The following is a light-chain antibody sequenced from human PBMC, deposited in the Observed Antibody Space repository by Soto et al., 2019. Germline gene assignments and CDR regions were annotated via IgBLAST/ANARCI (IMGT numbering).Light chain of an antibody. V-gene: IGKV3-15*01. CDR2: GAS. CDR3: QQYNNGWT. J-gene: IGKJ1*01. Sequence: IVMTQSPATLSVSPGDRATLSCRASQSVSSNLAWYQQKPGQAPRLLIYGASTRATGIPARFSGSGSGTEFTLTISSLQSEDFAVYYCQQYNNGWTFGQGTKVEIK. CDR1: QSVSSN.